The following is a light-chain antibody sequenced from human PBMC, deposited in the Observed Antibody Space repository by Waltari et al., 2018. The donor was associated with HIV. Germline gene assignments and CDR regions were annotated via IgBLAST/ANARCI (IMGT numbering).Light chain of an antibody. V-gene: IGKV2D-29*01. CDR3: MQTVQLSWT. J-gene: IGKJ1*01. Sequence: DIVMTQTPLSLSVTPGQPASISCKSSQSLLHSDGKTYLYWYLQRPGQPPQPLMYEVSTRFAGVPDRFSGSGSGTDFTLRISRVEAEDVGVYDCMQTVQLSWTFGQGTKVQIK. CDR2: EVS. CDR1: QSLLHSDGKTY.